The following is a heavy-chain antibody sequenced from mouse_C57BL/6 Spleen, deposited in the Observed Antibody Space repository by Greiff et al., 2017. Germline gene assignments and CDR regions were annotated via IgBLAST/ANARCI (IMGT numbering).Heavy chain of an antibody. CDR1: GYTFTSYW. CDR3: ARGGSIYDGYCFDY. CDR2: IYPGSGST. Sequence: QVQLQQPGAELVKPGASVKMSCKASGYTFTSYWITWVKQRPGQGLEWIGDIYPGSGSTNYNEKFKSKATLTVDTSSSTAYMQLSSLTSEDSAVYYCARGGSIYDGYCFDYWGQGTTLTVSS. D-gene: IGHD2-3*01. V-gene: IGHV1-55*01. J-gene: IGHJ2*01.